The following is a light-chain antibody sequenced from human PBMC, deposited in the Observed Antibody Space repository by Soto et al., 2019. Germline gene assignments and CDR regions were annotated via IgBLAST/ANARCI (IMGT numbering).Light chain of an antibody. CDR2: GAS. J-gene: IGKJ5*01. Sequence: ERVFTHSAGTLSLSPGERATLSCRASQSVSSSYLAWYQQKPGQAPRLLIYGASSRATGIPDRFSGSGSGTDFTLTISRLEPEDFAVYYCQQYGSSPPITFGQGTRLEIK. CDR1: QSVSSSY. V-gene: IGKV3-20*01. CDR3: QQYGSSPPIT.